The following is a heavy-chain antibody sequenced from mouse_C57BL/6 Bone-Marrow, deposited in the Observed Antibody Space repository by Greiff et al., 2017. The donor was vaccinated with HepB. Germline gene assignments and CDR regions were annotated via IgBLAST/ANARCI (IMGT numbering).Heavy chain of an antibody. V-gene: IGHV1-85*01. CDR1: GYTFTSYD. D-gene: IGHD1-1*01. Sequence: QVQLKQSGPELVKPGASVKLSCKASGYTFTSYDINWVKQRPGQGLEWIGWIYPRDGSTKYNEKFKGKATLTVDTSSSTAYMELHSLTSEDSAVYFCASYYYGSSGNAMDYWGQGTSVTVSS. CDR2: IYPRDGST. J-gene: IGHJ4*01. CDR3: ASYYYGSSGNAMDY.